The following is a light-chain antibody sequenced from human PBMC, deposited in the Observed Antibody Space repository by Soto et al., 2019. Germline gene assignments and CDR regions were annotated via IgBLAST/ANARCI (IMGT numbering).Light chain of an antibody. CDR3: QQYTNYPWT. Sequence: EIVLTQSPGTLSLSPGERATLSCSASQSVSSVYLAWYQQKPGQAPRLLISGTSNRASGIPDRFSGSGSGTDFTLTISRLEPEDFATYYCQQYTNYPWTFGQGTKVDIK. J-gene: IGKJ1*01. CDR2: GTS. CDR1: QSVSSVY. V-gene: IGKV3-20*01.